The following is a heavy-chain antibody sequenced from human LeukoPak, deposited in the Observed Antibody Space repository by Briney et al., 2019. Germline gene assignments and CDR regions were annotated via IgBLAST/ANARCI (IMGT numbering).Heavy chain of an antibody. Sequence: SETLSLTCTVSGGSISSYYWSWIRQPPGKGLEWIGYIYYSGSTNYNPSLKSRVTISVDTSKNQFSLKLSSVTAADTAVYYCARRTLDYTFDYWGQGTLVTVSS. V-gene: IGHV4-59*01. CDR1: GGSISSYY. D-gene: IGHD2-2*02. CDR3: ARRTLDYTFDY. J-gene: IGHJ4*02. CDR2: IYYSGST.